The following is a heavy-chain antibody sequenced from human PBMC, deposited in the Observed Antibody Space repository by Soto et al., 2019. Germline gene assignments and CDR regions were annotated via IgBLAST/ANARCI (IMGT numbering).Heavy chain of an antibody. CDR2: IDNSGTT. D-gene: IGHD2-2*01. Sequence: PSETLSLTCTISGGSPSYYYWTWIRQPPGKGLEWIGNIDNSGTTNYNPSLKSRVIISEDTSKNQFSLKLLSVTTADTAVYFCAAGEASRRNLAPYYLDFWGQGTLVTVYS. CDR3: AAGEASRRNLAPYYLDF. V-gene: IGHV4-59*01. CDR1: GGSPSYYY. J-gene: IGHJ4*02.